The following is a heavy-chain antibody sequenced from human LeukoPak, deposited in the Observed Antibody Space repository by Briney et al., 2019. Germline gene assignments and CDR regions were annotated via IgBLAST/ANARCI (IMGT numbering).Heavy chain of an antibody. CDR1: GGTFSSYA. Sequence: SVKVSSKASGGTFSSYAISWVRQAPGQGLEWMGGIIPIFDTATYAQKFQGRVTITADKSTSQAYMELSSLRSEDTAVYYCAHPYSSSWYYFDYWGQGALVTVSS. J-gene: IGHJ4*02. CDR2: IIPIFDTA. D-gene: IGHD6-13*01. CDR3: AHPYSSSWYYFDY. V-gene: IGHV1-69*06.